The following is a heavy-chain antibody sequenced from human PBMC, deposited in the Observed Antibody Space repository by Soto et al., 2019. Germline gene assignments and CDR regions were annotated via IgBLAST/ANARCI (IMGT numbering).Heavy chain of an antibody. D-gene: IGHD5-12*01. CDR1: GFTFSDYA. CDR2: ITSSGSST. J-gene: IGHJ4*02. CDR3: AKGAEGYVVSSLDY. Sequence: EVQLLESGGGFVQPGGSLRLSCAASGFTFSDYAMTWVRQAPGKGLEWVSAITSSGSSTYYEESVKGRFTISRDNSKSTLYLQMNSLRAEDTATYYCAKGAEGYVVSSLDYWGQGTLVTVSS. V-gene: IGHV3-23*01.